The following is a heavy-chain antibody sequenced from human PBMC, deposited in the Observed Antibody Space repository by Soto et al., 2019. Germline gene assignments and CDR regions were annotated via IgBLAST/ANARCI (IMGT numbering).Heavy chain of an antibody. J-gene: IGHJ4*02. CDR1: GYTFTGHY. CDR3: GRGRSGQIVVFY. D-gene: IGHD5-12*01. CDR2: IGPESGAT. Sequence: ASVKVSCKASGYTFTGHYIHWVRQAPEQGPEWMGEIGPESGATRYAQKFQGRVIVTRDMSITTVYMELNNLSPDDTAVYYCGRGRSGQIVVFYWGQGTPVTVSS. V-gene: IGHV1-2*02.